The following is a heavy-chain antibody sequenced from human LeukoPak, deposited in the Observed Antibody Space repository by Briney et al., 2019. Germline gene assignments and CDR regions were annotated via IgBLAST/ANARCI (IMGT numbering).Heavy chain of an antibody. V-gene: IGHV3-74*01. CDR2: INNDGSST. CDR1: DFSFITYW. CDR3: ARAVAGTRNALDI. Sequence: GGSLRLSCAASDFSFITYWMHWVRQTPGKQLVWVSRINNDGSSTNYAGSVKGRFTISRDNAKNTLYLQMNGLRAEDTAVYYCARAVAGTRNALDIWGKGTMVTVSS. D-gene: IGHD6-19*01. J-gene: IGHJ3*02.